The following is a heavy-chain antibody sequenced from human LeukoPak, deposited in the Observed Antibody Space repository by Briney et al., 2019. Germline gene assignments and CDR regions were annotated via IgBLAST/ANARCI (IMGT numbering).Heavy chain of an antibody. J-gene: IGHJ3*02. D-gene: IGHD2-15*01. CDR2: IIPIFGTA. CDR1: GGTFSSYA. Sequence: GASVKVSCKASGGTFSSYAISWVRQAPGQGLEWMGGIIPIFGTANYAQKFQGRVTITTDESTSTAYMELSSLRSEDTAVYYCATLGARGCSGGSRYSRYAFDIWGQGTMVTVSS. CDR3: ATLGARGCSGGSRYSRYAFDI. V-gene: IGHV1-69*05.